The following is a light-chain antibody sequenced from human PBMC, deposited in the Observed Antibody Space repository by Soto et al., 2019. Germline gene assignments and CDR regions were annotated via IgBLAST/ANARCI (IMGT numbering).Light chain of an antibody. CDR1: QSVTSW. CDR3: QQYNTYSP. J-gene: IGKJ5*01. CDR2: DAS. V-gene: IGKV1-5*01. Sequence: SHLALAPSPPTGSVGDRVPITCRASQSVTSWLAWYQQKPGKAPNPLIYDASSLKSGVPARFSGSGSGTEFTLTTSSLQPDDFPTYSCQQYNTYSPFGQGTRLEIK.